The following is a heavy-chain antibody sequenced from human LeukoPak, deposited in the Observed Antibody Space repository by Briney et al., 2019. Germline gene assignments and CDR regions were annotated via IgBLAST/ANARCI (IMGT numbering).Heavy chain of an antibody. CDR3: ARDLGQYYDTSDNWFDP. CDR2: INWNSDSI. D-gene: IGHD3-22*01. Sequence: GGSLRLSCAVSGFTFDDYAMHWVRQVPGKGLEWVSGINWNSDSIGYADSVKGRFTTSRDNAKNSLYPQMNSLRAEDTAVYYCARDLGQYYDTSDNWFDPWGQGTLVTVSS. V-gene: IGHV3-9*01. J-gene: IGHJ5*02. CDR1: GFTFDDYA.